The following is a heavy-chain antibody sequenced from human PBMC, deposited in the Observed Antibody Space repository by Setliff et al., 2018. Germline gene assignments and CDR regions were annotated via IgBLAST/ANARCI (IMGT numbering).Heavy chain of an antibody. V-gene: IGHV3-21*06. CDR2: IKDSDYST. D-gene: IGHD2-15*01. CDR1: GFTISGYA. J-gene: IGHJ6*02. CDR3: ARRLPYFGMDV. Sequence: GGSLRLSCVGSGFTISGYAMTWVRQVPGKGLEWISSIKDSDYSTYYADSVRGPFTISRDSAKNSLHLQMTSLSAEDTAVYYCARRLPYFGMDVWGQGTTVTSP.